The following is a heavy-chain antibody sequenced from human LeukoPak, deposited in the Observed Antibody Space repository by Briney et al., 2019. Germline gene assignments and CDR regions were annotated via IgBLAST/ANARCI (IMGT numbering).Heavy chain of an antibody. CDR2: ISSSGTTI. J-gene: IGHJ4*02. V-gene: IGHV3-11*04. Sequence: GGSLRLSCEASGFTFSDYYMRWIRQAPGKGLEWISDISSSGTTIYYADSVKGRFTVSRDNAKNSLYLQMNSLRAEDTAVYYCARTGPSPRDYYDSSGYYIWGQGTLVTVSS. CDR3: ARTGPSPRDYYDSSGYYI. D-gene: IGHD3-22*01. CDR1: GFTFSDYY.